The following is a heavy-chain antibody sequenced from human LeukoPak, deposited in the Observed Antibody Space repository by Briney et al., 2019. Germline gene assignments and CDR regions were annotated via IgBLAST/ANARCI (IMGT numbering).Heavy chain of an antibody. Sequence: ASVKVSCKTSGYMFTNYGITWVRLAPGQGLEWLGWISTYNGNTHYARKFQGRVTMTKDTSASTAYMELRGLRSDDTALYYCAKLPAVNAALDVWGQGTMITVSS. CDR1: GYMFTNYG. V-gene: IGHV1-18*01. J-gene: IGHJ3*01. CDR2: ISTYNGNT. CDR3: AKLPAVNAALDV. D-gene: IGHD1-7*01.